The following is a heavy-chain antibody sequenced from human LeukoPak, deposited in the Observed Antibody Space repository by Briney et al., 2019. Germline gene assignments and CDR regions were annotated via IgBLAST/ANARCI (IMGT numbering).Heavy chain of an antibody. CDR1: GFTFSNYA. CDR2: ISSNGGST. D-gene: IGHD6-19*01. Sequence: GESLRLSCAASGFTFSNYAMHWVRQAPGKGLEYVSGISSNGGSTYNANSVKGRFIISRDNSKNTLYLQMDSLRAEDMAVYYCARDSSGWYGDAFDIWGQGTMVTVSS. J-gene: IGHJ3*02. CDR3: ARDSSGWYGDAFDI. V-gene: IGHV3-64*01.